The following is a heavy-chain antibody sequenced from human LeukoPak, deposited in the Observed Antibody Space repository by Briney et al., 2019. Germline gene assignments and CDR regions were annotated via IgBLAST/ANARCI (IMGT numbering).Heavy chain of an antibody. D-gene: IGHD3-22*01. CDR3: ARDLYYYDSSGYYLGY. CDR2: FNWRGGST. J-gene: IGHJ4*02. CDR1: GFIFDDYG. Sequence: GSLRLSCAASGFIFDDYGMSWVRQAPGKGLEWVSGFNWRGGSTGYADSVKGRFTISRDNAKNSLYLQMNSLRAEDTAFYYCARDLYYYDSSGYYLGYWGQGTLVTVSS. V-gene: IGHV3-20*04.